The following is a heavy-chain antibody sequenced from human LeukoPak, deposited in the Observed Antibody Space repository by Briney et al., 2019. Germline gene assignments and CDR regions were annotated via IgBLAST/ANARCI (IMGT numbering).Heavy chain of an antibody. CDR1: GGSISSSSYY. CDR3: ARYVGATNAFDI. Sequence: SETLSLTCTVSGGSISSSSYYWGWIRQPPGKGLEWIGSIYYSGSTYYNPSLKSRVTISVDTFKNQFSLKLSSVTAADTAVYYCARYVGATNAFDIWGQGTMVTVSS. CDR2: IYYSGST. V-gene: IGHV4-39*01. J-gene: IGHJ3*02. D-gene: IGHD1-26*01.